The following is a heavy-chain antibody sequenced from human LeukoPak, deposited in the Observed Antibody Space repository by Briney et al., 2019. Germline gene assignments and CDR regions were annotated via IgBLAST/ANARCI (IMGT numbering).Heavy chain of an antibody. CDR1: GFTFSSYS. V-gene: IGHV3-21*01. J-gene: IGHJ4*02. CDR2: ISSSSSYI. D-gene: IGHD4-17*01. CDR3: ARAHGRTTSDRFDY. Sequence: PGGSLRLSCAASGFTFSSYSMNWVRQAPGKGLEWVSSISSSSSYIYYADSVKGRFTISRDNAKNSLYLQMNSLRAEDTAVYYRARAHGRTTSDRFDYWGQGTLVTVSS.